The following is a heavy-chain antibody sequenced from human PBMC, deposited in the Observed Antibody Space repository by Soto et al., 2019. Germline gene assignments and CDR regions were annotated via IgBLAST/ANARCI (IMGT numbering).Heavy chain of an antibody. CDR3: TRAGSTNWFDP. CDR1: GGSISSGGYS. D-gene: IGHD2-2*01. Sequence: SETLSLTCAVSGGSISSGGYSWSWIRQPPGKGLEWIGYIYHSGSTYYNPSLKSRVTISVDRSKNQFSLKLSSVTAADTAVYYCTRAGSTNWFDPWGQGTLVTVSS. CDR2: IYHSGST. J-gene: IGHJ5*02. V-gene: IGHV4-30-2*01.